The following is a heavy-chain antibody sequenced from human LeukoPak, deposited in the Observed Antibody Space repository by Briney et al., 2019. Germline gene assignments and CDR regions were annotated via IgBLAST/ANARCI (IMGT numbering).Heavy chain of an antibody. CDR3: AKEGAPSTVTTEYYYYYYMDV. D-gene: IGHD4-17*01. Sequence: SETLSLTCTVSGYSISSGYYWGWIRQPPGKGLEWIGSIYHSGSTYYNPSLKSRVTISVDTSKNQFSLKLSSVTAADTAVYYCAKEGAPSTVTTEYYYYYYMDVWGKGTTVTVSS. CDR2: IYHSGST. CDR1: GYSISSGYY. J-gene: IGHJ6*03. V-gene: IGHV4-38-2*02.